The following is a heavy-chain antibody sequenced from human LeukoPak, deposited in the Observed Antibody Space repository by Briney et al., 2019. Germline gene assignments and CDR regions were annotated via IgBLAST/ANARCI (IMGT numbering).Heavy chain of an antibody. J-gene: IGHJ4*02. Sequence: GGSQRLSCAASGFTFSSYSMNWVRQAPGKGLEWVSSITSSSSYIYYADSVKGRFTISRDNAKNSLYLQMNSLRAEDTAVYYCARELYGSGSYGFDYWGQGTLVTVSS. CDR2: ITSSSSYI. CDR3: ARELYGSGSYGFDY. V-gene: IGHV3-21*01. D-gene: IGHD3-10*01. CDR1: GFTFSSYS.